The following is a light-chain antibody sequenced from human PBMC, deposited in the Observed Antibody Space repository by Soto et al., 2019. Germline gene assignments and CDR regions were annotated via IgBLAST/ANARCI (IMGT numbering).Light chain of an antibody. V-gene: IGKV3-15*01. CDR3: QEYIQWPPGM. CDR2: DTS. CDR1: QSVSSSY. J-gene: IGKJ1*01. Sequence: EIVLTQSPGTLSLSPGERATLSCRASQSVSSSYLAWYQQKPGQAPRLLIYDTSTRAPGISARFSGSGSGTEFTLTISSLQSEDFAVYYCQEYIQWPPGMFGPGTKVDI.